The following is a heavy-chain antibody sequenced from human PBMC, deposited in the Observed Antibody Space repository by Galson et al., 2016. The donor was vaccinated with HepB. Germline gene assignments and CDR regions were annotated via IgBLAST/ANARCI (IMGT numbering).Heavy chain of an antibody. CDR2: IYYSGST. Sequence: SETLSLTCTVSGDSINGRGYYWGWIRQPPGKGLEWIGSIYYSGSTYYNPSLRRRVTTSVDTSKNQFSLKLTSVTAADTAVYYCASSRWLQFFDYWGQGTLVTVSS. CDR3: ASSRWLQFFDY. V-gene: IGHV4-39*01. J-gene: IGHJ4*02. CDR1: GDSINGRGYY. D-gene: IGHD5-24*01.